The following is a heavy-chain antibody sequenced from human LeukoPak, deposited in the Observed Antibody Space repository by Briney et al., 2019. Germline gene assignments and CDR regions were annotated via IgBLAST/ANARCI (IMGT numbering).Heavy chain of an antibody. D-gene: IGHD6-6*01. CDR3: ARVTAARRNYYYYYMDV. V-gene: IGHV1-2*02. Sequence: ASVKVSCKASGYTFTGYYMHWVRQAPGQGLEWMGWINPNGGGTNYAQKLQGRVTMTTDTSTSTAYMELRSLRSDDTAVYYCARVTAARRNYYYYYMDVWGKGTTVTVSS. CDR2: INPNGGGT. J-gene: IGHJ6*03. CDR1: GYTFTGYY.